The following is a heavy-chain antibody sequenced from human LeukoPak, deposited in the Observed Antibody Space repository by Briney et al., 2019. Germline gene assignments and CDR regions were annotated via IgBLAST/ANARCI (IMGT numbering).Heavy chain of an antibody. CDR3: ARWRSYQLPPDTVQDY. Sequence: QSGGSLRLSCVASGFTFSTYAMSWVRQAPGKGLEWVSAIGGSGDGIYYADSVKGRFTISRDNSKNTLYLRMNSLRAEDTAVYYCARWRSYQLPPDTVQDYWGQGTLVTVSS. D-gene: IGHD2-2*01. J-gene: IGHJ4*02. CDR2: IGGSGDGI. V-gene: IGHV3-23*01. CDR1: GFTFSTYA.